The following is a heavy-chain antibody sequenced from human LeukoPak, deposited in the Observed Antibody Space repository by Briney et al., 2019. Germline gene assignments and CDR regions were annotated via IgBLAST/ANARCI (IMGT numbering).Heavy chain of an antibody. CDR1: GFTVSSNY. D-gene: IGHD3-3*01. CDR3: AKDDFWSGYSEAGDY. V-gene: IGHV3-53*05. CDR2: IYSGGGGST. J-gene: IGHJ4*02. Sequence: GGSLRLSCAAYGFTVSSNYMNWVRQAPGKGLEWVSVIYSGGGGSTYYADSVRGRFIISRDNSKNRLYLQMNSLRAEDTAVYYCAKDDFWSGYSEAGDYWGQGTLVTVSS.